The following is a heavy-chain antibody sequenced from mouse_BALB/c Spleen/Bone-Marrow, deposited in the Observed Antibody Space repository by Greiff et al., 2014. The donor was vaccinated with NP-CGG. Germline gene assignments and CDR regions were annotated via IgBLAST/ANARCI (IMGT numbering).Heavy chain of an antibody. D-gene: IGHD1-1*01. J-gene: IGHJ2*01. V-gene: IGHV14-3*02. Sequence: EVKLMESGAELVKPGASVKLSCTASGFNIKDTYMHWVKQRPEQGLEWIGRIDPANGNTKYDPKFQGKATITADTSSNTAYLQLSSLTSEDTAVYYCARYYYGSSLFDYWGQGTTPTVSS. CDR1: GFNIKDTY. CDR3: ARYYYGSSLFDY. CDR2: IDPANGNT.